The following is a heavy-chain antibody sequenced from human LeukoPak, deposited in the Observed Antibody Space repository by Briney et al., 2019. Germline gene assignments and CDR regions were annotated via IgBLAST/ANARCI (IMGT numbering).Heavy chain of an antibody. V-gene: IGHV4-38-2*01. D-gene: IGHD3-16*01. CDR3: TRFDYIWEDDGGSHGMDAFDI. CDR1: GQSISIGFQ. Sequence: SETLSLTCDVAGQSISIGFQWGWIRQTPVKGLEWIGNTHQSGTTHYNPSLTSRVAISMDAARNRFSLNLNSVTAADTAVYYCTRFDYIWEDDGGSHGMDAFDIWGQGTMVIVSS. J-gene: IGHJ3*02. CDR2: THQSGTT.